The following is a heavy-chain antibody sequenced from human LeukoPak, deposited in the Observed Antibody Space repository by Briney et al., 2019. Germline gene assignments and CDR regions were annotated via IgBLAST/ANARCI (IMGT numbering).Heavy chain of an antibody. J-gene: IGHJ4*02. V-gene: IGHV1-18*01. CDR1: GYIFTSYG. D-gene: IGHD6-13*01. CDR3: ARAPADYISSWYYFDS. Sequence: ASVKVSCKASGYIFTSYGISWVRQAPGQGLEWMGWISAYNGNTNYAQKIQGRVTMTTDTSTSTAYMELRSLRSDDTSVYYCARAPADYISSWYYFDSRGQGTLVTVSS. CDR2: ISAYNGNT.